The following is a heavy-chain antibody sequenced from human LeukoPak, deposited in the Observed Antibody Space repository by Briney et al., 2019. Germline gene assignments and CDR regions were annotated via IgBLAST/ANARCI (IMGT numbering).Heavy chain of an antibody. CDR3: ARSNQYSSGWYSRFDY. CDR1: GYTFTSYG. CDR2: ISAYNGNT. Sequence: ASVTVSCTASGYTFTSYGISWVRQAPGQGLEWMGWISAYNGNTNYAQKLQGRVTMTTDTSTSTAYMELSSLRSEDTAVYYCARSNQYSSGWYSRFDYWGQGTLVTVSS. D-gene: IGHD6-19*01. V-gene: IGHV1-18*01. J-gene: IGHJ4*02.